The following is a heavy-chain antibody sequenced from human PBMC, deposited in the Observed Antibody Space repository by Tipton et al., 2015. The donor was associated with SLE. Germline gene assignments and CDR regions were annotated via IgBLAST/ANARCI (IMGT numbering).Heavy chain of an antibody. J-gene: IGHJ3*01. D-gene: IGHD3-10*01. V-gene: IGHV4-59*01. Sequence: TLSLTCAVSDGSIKTYYWSWIRQSPGKGLEWIGYIYYNERANYNPSLKSRVTISIDTSKNQFSLKLTSVTAADTAVYYCARVAGGAFDVWGQGTLVTVS. CDR3: ARVAGGAFDV. CDR1: DGSIKTYY. CDR2: IYYNERA.